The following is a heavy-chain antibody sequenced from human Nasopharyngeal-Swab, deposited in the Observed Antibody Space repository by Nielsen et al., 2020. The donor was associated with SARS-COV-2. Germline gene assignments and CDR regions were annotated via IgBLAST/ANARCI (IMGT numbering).Heavy chain of an antibody. CDR3: ARSSRRTYYYGSRSPEGFDP. Sequence: PGKGLEWIGEINHSGSTNYNPSLKSRATISVDTSKNQFSLKLSSVTAADTAVYYCARSSRRTYYYGSRSPEGFDPWGQGTLVTVSS. CDR2: INHSGST. D-gene: IGHD3-10*01. V-gene: IGHV4-34*01. J-gene: IGHJ5*02.